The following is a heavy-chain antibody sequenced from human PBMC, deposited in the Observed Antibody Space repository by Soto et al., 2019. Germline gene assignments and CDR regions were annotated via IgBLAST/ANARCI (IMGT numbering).Heavy chain of an antibody. D-gene: IGHD3-22*01. CDR1: GFTFFKHA. V-gene: IGHV3-23*01. CDR3: AKEGVVVMTPVDY. CDR2: VTDSGDST. Sequence: GGSLRLSCAASGFTFFKHAMSWVRQAPGKGLEWVSTVTDSGDSTYYADSVKGRFTISRDNSKNTLYLQMNSLRAGDAAVYFCAKEGVVVMTPVDYWGQGTLVTVSS. J-gene: IGHJ4*02.